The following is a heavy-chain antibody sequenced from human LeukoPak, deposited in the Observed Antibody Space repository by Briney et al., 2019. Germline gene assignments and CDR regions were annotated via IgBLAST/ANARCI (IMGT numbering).Heavy chain of an antibody. Sequence: ASVKVSCKAFGYTFTSYYIHWVRQAPGQGPEWMGGISPSGGSTTYAPKFQGRVTLTWDMSTSTDYMELSRLRSEDPAVYYCARESSITTDHDAFDIWGQGTMVTVSS. J-gene: IGHJ3*02. CDR3: ARESSITTDHDAFDI. V-gene: IGHV1-46*01. CDR2: ISPSGGST. CDR1: GYTFTSYY. D-gene: IGHD3-10*01.